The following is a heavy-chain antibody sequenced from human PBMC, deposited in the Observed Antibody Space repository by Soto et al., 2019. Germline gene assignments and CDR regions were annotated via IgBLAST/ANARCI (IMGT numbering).Heavy chain of an antibody. CDR1: GYTSTSYG. J-gene: IGHJ5*02. D-gene: IGHD6-25*01. Sequence: QVQLVQSGAEVKKPGASVKVSCKASGYTSTSYGISWVRQAPGQGLEWMGWISAYNGDTKYAQKLQGRVTMTTDTSTRTAYMELRSLRSDDTAVYYCARGEVLITAGNDWFDHWGQGTLVTFSS. V-gene: IGHV1-18*04. CDR2: ISAYNGDT. CDR3: ARGEVLITAGNDWFDH.